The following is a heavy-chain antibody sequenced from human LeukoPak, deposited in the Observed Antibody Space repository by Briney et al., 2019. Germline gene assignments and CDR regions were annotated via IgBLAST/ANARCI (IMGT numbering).Heavy chain of an antibody. CDR1: GGSISSYY. J-gene: IGHJ4*02. D-gene: IGHD5-18*01. V-gene: IGHV4-59*01. CDR2: IYYSGSA. Sequence: SETLSLTCIVSGGSISSYYWSRIRQPPGKGLEWIGYIYYSGSASYNPSLKSRVTMSLDTSKNQFSLKLSSVTAADTAVYYCARSDPGYSYGYFDYWGQGTLVTVSS. CDR3: ARSDPGYSYGYFDY.